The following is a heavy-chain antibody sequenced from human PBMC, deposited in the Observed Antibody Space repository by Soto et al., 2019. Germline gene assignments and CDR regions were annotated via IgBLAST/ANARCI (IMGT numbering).Heavy chain of an antibody. V-gene: IGHV4-38-2*02. Sequence: SETLSLTCTVSGYSIRNGYYWGWIRQPPGKGLEWIGTIYHSGSTYYNPSLKSRVTISVDAFENHFSLKLSSVTAADTAVYYCARVGPYCCGDCYYPPPWGQGTLFTVSS. CDR1: GYSIRNGYY. J-gene: IGHJ5*02. CDR2: IYHSGST. CDR3: ARVGPYCCGDCYYPPP. D-gene: IGHD2-21*02.